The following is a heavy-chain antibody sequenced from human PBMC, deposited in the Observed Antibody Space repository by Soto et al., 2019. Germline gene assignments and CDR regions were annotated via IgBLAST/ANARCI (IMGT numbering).Heavy chain of an antibody. Sequence: QVQLVQSGAEVKKPEASVKVFCKASGYTFTSYDINWVRQATGQGLEWMGWMNPNSGNTGYAQKFQGRVTMTRNTSISTAYMELSSLRSEDTAVYYCARVGSWSALNWFDPWGQGTLVTVSS. CDR1: GYTFTSYD. D-gene: IGHD6-13*01. J-gene: IGHJ5*02. V-gene: IGHV1-8*01. CDR3: ARVGSWSALNWFDP. CDR2: MNPNSGNT.